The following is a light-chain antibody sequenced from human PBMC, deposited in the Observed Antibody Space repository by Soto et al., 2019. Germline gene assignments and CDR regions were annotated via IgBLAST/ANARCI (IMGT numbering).Light chain of an antibody. CDR2: DAS. V-gene: IGKV1-5*01. Sequence: DIQMTQSPSTLSASVGDRVTITCRARQSLSNWLAWYQQKPGKAPKLLIFDASTLGTGVPSRFRGSGSGTEFTLTLNSLQPDDFATYYCHQYNYYFGGGTKVET. CDR3: HQYNYY. CDR1: QSLSNW. J-gene: IGKJ4*01.